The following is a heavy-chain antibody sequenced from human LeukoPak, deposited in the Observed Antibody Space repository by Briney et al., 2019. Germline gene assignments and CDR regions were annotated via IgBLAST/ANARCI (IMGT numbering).Heavy chain of an antibody. V-gene: IGHV1-2*02. Sequence: ASVKVSCKASGYTFTGYYMHWVRQAPGQGLEWMGWINPNSGGTNYAQKLQGRVTMTRDTSISTAYMELSRLRSDDTAVYYCARAGVEPTGIVVVITGWFDPWGQGTLVTVSS. CDR1: GYTFTGYY. CDR3: ARAGVEPTGIVVVITGWFDP. J-gene: IGHJ5*02. D-gene: IGHD3-22*01. CDR2: INPNSGGT.